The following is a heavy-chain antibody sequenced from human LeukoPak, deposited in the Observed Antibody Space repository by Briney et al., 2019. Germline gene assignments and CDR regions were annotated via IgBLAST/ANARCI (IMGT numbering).Heavy chain of an antibody. CDR1: GYTFTNSY. Sequence: ASVKVSCKASGYTFTNSYIHWVRQAPGQGLEWMGIINPSGGSTNYAQKFQGRVTMTRDTSTSTVYMELYSLRSEDTAVYYCASPEVDYWGQGTLVTVSS. J-gene: IGHJ4*02. CDR3: ASPEVDY. CDR2: INPSGGST. V-gene: IGHV1-46*03.